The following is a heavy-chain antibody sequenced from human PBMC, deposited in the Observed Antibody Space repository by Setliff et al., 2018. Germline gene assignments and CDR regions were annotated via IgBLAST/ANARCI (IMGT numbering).Heavy chain of an antibody. J-gene: IGHJ6*03. V-gene: IGHV4-4*07. CDR2: VYTTGST. D-gene: IGHD6-13*01. CDR1: GGSMGSYY. Sequence: PSETLSLTCTVSGGSMGSYYWTWIRQSAGKGLEWIGRVYTTGSTAFNPSLNSRVTMSLDKSKNQFSLKLYSVTAADTAVYYCARVTPSSSSWGYYYYYMDVWGKGTTVTVSS. CDR3: ARVTPSSSSWGYYYYYMDV.